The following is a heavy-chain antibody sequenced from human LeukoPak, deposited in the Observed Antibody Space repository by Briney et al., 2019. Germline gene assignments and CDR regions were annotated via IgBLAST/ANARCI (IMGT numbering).Heavy chain of an antibody. CDR3: ARISSSNWYNERGAFDV. CDR1: GDSINNYY. CDR2: MSYTGSS. J-gene: IGHJ3*01. V-gene: IGHV4-59*01. Sequence: PSETASLTCTVSGDSINNYYWSWIRQTPEKGLEWIGYMSYTGSSDYGPSLKSRVTMSIDTSKNQFSLRMTSVTAADTGVYYCARISSSNWYNERGAFDVWGQGTMVTVSS. D-gene: IGHD6-13*01.